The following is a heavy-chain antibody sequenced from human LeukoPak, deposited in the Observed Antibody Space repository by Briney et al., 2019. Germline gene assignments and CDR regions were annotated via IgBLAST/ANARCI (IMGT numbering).Heavy chain of an antibody. Sequence: GRSLRLSCAASGFTFHDYAMHWVRQAPGKGLEWVSGISWNSGGIGYADSVKGRFTISRDNSKNTLYLQMNSLRAEDTAVYYCARDSTGDRAFDIWGQGTMVTVSS. CDR2: ISWNSGGI. CDR1: GFTFHDYA. D-gene: IGHD7-27*01. CDR3: ARDSTGDRAFDI. V-gene: IGHV3-9*01. J-gene: IGHJ3*02.